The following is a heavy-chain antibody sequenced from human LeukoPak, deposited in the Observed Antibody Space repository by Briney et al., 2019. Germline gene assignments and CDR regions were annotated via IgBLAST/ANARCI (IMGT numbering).Heavy chain of an antibody. CDR3: ASVNTIAMESPLDV. D-gene: IGHD3-22*01. V-gene: IGHV1-2*02. J-gene: IGHJ6*01. CDR1: GYTFTDYY. CDR2: INPTSGGT. Sequence: ASVKVSCKASGYTFTDYYMHWVRQAPGQGPEWMGWINPTSGGTLYAQRFQGRVTMTRDTSISTAYMELNSLTSDDKAVYYCASVNTIAMESPLDVWGQGTTVTVSS.